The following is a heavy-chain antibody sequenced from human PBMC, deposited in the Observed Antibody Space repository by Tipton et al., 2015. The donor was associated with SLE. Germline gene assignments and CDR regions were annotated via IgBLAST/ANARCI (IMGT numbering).Heavy chain of an antibody. V-gene: IGHV3-74*01. CDR1: GFSLSNYW. D-gene: IGHD3-22*01. J-gene: IGHJ6*02. CDR3: GRGVYSEGSVGMDV. CDR2: ISRDGSNT. Sequence: SLRLSCSASGFSLSNYWMNWVRQAPGKGLVWVSRISRDGSNTYYADSVEGRFTISRDNAKNTLYLQMHSLRVDDTAVYYCGRGVYSEGSVGMDVWGQGTTVTVSS.